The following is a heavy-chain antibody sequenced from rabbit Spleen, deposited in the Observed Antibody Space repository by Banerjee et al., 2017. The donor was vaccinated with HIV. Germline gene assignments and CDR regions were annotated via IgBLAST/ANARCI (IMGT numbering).Heavy chain of an antibody. CDR1: GFDFSHYG. V-gene: IGHV1S47*01. J-gene: IGHJ4*01. Sequence: QEQLVEFGGGLVQPGGSLKLSCKASGFDFSHYGVSWVRQAPGKGLEWIGYIEPIFGRTYYANWVNGRFTISSHNAQNTLYLQLNSLTAADTATYFCARDGTGGSYFALWGPGTLVTVS. CDR2: IEPIFGRT. CDR3: ARDGTGGSYFAL. D-gene: IGHD8-1*01.